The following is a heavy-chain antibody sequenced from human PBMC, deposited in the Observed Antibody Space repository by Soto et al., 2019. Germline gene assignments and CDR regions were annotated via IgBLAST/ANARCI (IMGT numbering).Heavy chain of an antibody. V-gene: IGHV6-1*01. CDR3: AKGDNLGPKTGYAFDP. Sequence: SQTLSLTCAISGDSASSNTASWNWIRQSPSRGLEWLGRTYFRSKWYNDYAVSVKSRIIINPDTSNNQFSLQLNSVTPEDTAVYFCAKGDNLGPKTGYAFDPWGQGIMVTVSS. CDR2: TYFRSKWYN. CDR1: GDSASSNTAS. D-gene: IGHD5-12*01. J-gene: IGHJ5*02.